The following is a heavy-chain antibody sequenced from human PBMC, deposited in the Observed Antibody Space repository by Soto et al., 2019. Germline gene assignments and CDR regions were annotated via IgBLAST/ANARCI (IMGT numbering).Heavy chain of an antibody. CDR3: AASSSVAATKIDY. D-gene: IGHD2-15*01. CDR1: GGSISSYY. CDR2: IYYSGTN. J-gene: IGHJ4*02. V-gene: IGHV4-59*08. Sequence: TLSLTCTVSGGSISSYYWSWIRQPPGKGLEWIGYIYYSGTNNYNPSLKSRVTISVDTSKNQFSLKLSSVTAADTAVYYCAASSSVAATKIDYWGQGTRVTVSS.